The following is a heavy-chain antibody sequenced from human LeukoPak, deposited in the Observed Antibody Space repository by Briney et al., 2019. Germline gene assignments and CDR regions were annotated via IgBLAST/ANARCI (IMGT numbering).Heavy chain of an antibody. CDR1: GGSISSYY. CDR2: IYYSGST. V-gene: IGHV4-59*12. D-gene: IGHD6-13*01. J-gene: IGHJ4*02. Sequence: SETLSLTCTVSGGSISSYYWSWIRQPPGKGLEWIGYIYYSGSTNYNPSLKSRVTISVDTSKNQFSLKLSSVTAADTAVYYCARGSSSWYSLANYFDYWGQGTLVTVSS. CDR3: ARGSSSWYSLANYFDY.